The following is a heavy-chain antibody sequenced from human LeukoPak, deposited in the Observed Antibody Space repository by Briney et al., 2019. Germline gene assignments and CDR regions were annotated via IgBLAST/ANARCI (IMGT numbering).Heavy chain of an antibody. CDR1: GFTFSDYY. V-gene: IGHV3-23*01. D-gene: IGHD2-15*01. CDR3: AKDGCSGGSCLKTDY. J-gene: IGHJ4*02. Sequence: PGGSLRLSCAASGFTFSDYYMSWIRQAPGKGLEWVSAISGRGDITHYADSVKGRFTISRDNSKNTLYLQMSSLRAEDAAVYYCAKDGCSGGSCLKTDYWGQGTLVTVSS. CDR2: ISGRGDIT.